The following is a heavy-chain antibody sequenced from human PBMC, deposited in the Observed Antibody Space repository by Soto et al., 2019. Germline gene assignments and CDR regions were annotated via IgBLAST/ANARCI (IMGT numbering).Heavy chain of an antibody. CDR3: ARRFGGGPVRYYYGMDV. J-gene: IGHJ6*02. V-gene: IGHV1-8*01. Sequence: GASVKVSCKASGYTFTSYDINWVRQATGQGLEWMGWMNPNSGNTGYAQKFQGRVTMTRNTSISTAYMELSSLRSEDTAVYYCARRFGGGPVRYYYGMDVWGQGTTVTVSS. CDR2: MNPNSGNT. D-gene: IGHD2-15*01. CDR1: GYTFTSYD.